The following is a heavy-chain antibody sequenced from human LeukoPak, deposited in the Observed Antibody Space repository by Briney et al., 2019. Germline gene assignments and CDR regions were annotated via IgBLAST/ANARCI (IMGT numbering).Heavy chain of an antibody. CDR2: IYYTGNT. J-gene: IGHJ4*01. D-gene: IGHD3-3*01. CDR1: GCSISSSDYY. CDR3: ARLDSWRGYSSDH. Sequence: SETLSLTCTVSGCSISSSDYYWAWIRQPPGKGLEWIGNIYYTGNTYYNPSLKSRLTMYVDTPKSQFSLKLKSVTAADTAVYYCARLDSWRGYSSDHWGQGSLVTVSS. V-gene: IGHV4-39*01.